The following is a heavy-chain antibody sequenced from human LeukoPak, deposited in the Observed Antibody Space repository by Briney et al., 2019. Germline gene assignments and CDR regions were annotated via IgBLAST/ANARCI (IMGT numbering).Heavy chain of an antibody. Sequence: GGSLRLSCAASGFTVSSNYMSWVRQAPGKGLEWVSTINNVGVDTYYLDSVKGRFTTSRDNSKNMLYLQMSSLRAEDTAIYYCAKGWNNDNWGQGTLVTVSS. CDR2: INNVGVDT. D-gene: IGHD1/OR15-1a*01. CDR3: AKGWNNDN. J-gene: IGHJ4*02. CDR1: GFTVSSNY. V-gene: IGHV3-23*01.